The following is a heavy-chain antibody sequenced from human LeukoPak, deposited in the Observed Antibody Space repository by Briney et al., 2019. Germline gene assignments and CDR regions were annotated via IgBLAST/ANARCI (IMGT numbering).Heavy chain of an antibody. Sequence: SVKVSCKASGGTFSSYAISWVRQAPGQGLEWMGRIIPIFGTANYAQKFQGRVTITTDEPTSTAYMELSSLRSEDTAVYYCASSWTYYYDSSGYYYGYWGQGTLVTVSS. CDR1: GGTFSSYA. D-gene: IGHD3-22*01. CDR2: IIPIFGTA. V-gene: IGHV1-69*05. CDR3: ASSWTYYYDSSGYYYGY. J-gene: IGHJ4*02.